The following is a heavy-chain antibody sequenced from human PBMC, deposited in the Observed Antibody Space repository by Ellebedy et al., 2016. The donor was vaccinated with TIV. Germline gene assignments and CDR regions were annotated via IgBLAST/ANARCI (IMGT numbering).Heavy chain of an antibody. V-gene: IGHV3-30*18. CDR1: GFTFINYG. CDR3: AKERSARAAVALDY. CDR2: ISHDGIVD. Sequence: GESLKISCAASGFTFINYGMHWLRQAPGKGLEWVAVISHDGIVDHYGDSVKGRFTISRDNSKNTLSLQMNSLRGDDTAVYYCAKERSARAAVALDYWGQGTLVTVSS. J-gene: IGHJ4*02. D-gene: IGHD6-19*01.